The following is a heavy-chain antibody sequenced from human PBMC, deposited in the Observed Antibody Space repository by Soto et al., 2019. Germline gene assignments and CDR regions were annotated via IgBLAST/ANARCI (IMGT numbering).Heavy chain of an antibody. CDR3: TTDSETPVADHYYYYGMDV. D-gene: IGHD6-19*01. CDR2: IKSKTDGGTT. CDR1: GFTFSNAW. V-gene: IGHV3-15*01. Sequence: EVPLVESGGGLVKPGGSLRLSCAASGFTFSNAWMSWVRQAPGKGLEWVGRIKSKTDGGTTDYAAPVKGRFTISRDDSKNTLYLQMNSLKTEDTAVYYCTTDSETPVADHYYYYGMDVWGQGTTVTVSS. J-gene: IGHJ6*02.